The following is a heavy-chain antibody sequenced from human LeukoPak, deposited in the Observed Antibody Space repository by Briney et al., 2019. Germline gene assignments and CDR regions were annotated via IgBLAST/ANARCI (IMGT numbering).Heavy chain of an antibody. D-gene: IGHD6-6*01. CDR3: ARTAARQDWFDP. V-gene: IGHV1-2*02. CDR2: INPNSGGT. Sequence: ASVKVSCKASGYTFTGYYMHWVRRAPGQGLEWMGWINPNSGGTNYAQKFQGRVTMTRDTSISTAYMELSRLRSDDTAVYYCARTAARQDWFDPWGQGTLVTVSS. J-gene: IGHJ5*02. CDR1: GYTFTGYY.